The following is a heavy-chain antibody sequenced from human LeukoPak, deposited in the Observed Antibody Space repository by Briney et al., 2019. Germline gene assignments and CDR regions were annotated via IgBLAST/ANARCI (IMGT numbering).Heavy chain of an antibody. J-gene: IGHJ3*02. Sequence: VASVTVSCKASGYTFTGYYMHWVRQAPGQGLEWMGWINPNSGGTNYAQKFQGRVTMTRDTSISTAYMELSRLRSDDTAVYYCARDNCSGGSCYRTFDAFDIWGQGTMVTVSS. CDR3: ARDNCSGGSCYRTFDAFDI. V-gene: IGHV1-2*02. CDR1: GYTFTGYY. D-gene: IGHD2-15*01. CDR2: INPNSGGT.